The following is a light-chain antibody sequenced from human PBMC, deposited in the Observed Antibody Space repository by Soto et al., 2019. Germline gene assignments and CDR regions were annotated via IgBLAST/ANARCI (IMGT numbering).Light chain of an antibody. CDR3: QQYGSSPLFT. CDR2: GVS. J-gene: IGKJ3*01. CDR1: QSVSSSY. V-gene: IGKV3-20*01. Sequence: EIVLTQSPGTLSLSPGERATLSCRASQSVSSSYLAWYQQKPGQAPRLLIYGVSSRATDIPDRFSGSGPGTDFTLTISRLVPEDFAVYYCQQYGSSPLFTFGPGTKVDIK.